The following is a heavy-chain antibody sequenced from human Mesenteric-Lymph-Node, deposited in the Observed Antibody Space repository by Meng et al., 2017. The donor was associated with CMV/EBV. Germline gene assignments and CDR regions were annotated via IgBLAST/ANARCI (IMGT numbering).Heavy chain of an antibody. CDR1: GFSFEKYG. CDR3: ARFCTSTDCYPYYYYGMDV. D-gene: IGHD2-2*01. V-gene: IGHV3-20*04. J-gene: IGHJ6*02. CDR2: IRYNAGSP. Sequence: ESLKISCAASGFSFEKYGMSWVRQAPGKGLEWVASIRYNAGSPHYADSVQGRFTISRDNTKKSLYLQMNSLRAEDTALYYCARFCTSTDCYPYYYYGMDVWGQG.